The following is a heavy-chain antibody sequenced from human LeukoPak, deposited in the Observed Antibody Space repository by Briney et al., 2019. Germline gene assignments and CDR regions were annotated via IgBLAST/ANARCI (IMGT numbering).Heavy chain of an antibody. V-gene: IGHV3-48*03. CDR1: GFTFSSYE. D-gene: IGHD3-10*01. CDR3: ARAQGPGRSGPYYYYYGMDV. Sequence: GGSLRLSCAASGFTFSSYEMNWVRQAPGKGLEWVSYISGSGSTIYYADSVKGRFTISRDNAKNSLYLQMNSLRAEDTAVYYCARAQGPGRSGPYYYYYGMDVWGKGTTVTVSS. J-gene: IGHJ6*04. CDR2: ISGSGSTI.